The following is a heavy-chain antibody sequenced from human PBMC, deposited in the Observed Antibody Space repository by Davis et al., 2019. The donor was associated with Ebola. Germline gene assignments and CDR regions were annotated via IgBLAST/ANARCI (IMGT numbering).Heavy chain of an antibody. D-gene: IGHD3-10*01. CDR3: ARVQLLWFGELLYYYYGMDV. J-gene: IGHJ6*04. CDR1: GGSFSGYY. Sequence: GSLRLSCAVYGGSFSGYYWSWIRQPPGKGLEWIGEINHSGSTNYNPSLKSRVTISVDTSKNQFSLKLSSVTAADTAVYYCARVQLLWFGELLYYYYGMDVWGKGTTVTVSS. V-gene: IGHV4-34*01. CDR2: INHSGST.